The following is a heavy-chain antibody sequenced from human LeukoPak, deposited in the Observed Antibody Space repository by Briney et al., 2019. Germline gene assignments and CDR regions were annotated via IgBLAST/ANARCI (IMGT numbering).Heavy chain of an antibody. CDR2: ISSSSSYI. CDR3: ARDQGNYYGSGSYYNFDY. D-gene: IGHD3-10*01. CDR1: GFTFSSYS. V-gene: IGHV3-21*01. J-gene: IGHJ4*02. Sequence: GGSLRLSCAASGFTFSSYSMNWVRQAPGKGLEWVSSISSSSSYIYYADSVKGRFTISRDNAKNSLYLQMNSLRAEDTAEYYCARDQGNYYGSGSYYNFDYWGQGTLVTVSS.